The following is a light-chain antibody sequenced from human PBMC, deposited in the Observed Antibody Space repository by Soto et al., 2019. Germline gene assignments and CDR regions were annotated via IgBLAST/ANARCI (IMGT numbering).Light chain of an antibody. CDR3: YSYAGTYTCG. Sequence: QSVPTQPRAVSGTPGQSATISCTRTANDVGGDNYVSWYQQHPGEAPKLLIYDVTERPSGVLDRFSGSKSGNTASLTISGLHTESEADYYRYSYAGTYTCGFGTGTKGTVL. CDR1: ANDVGGDNY. J-gene: IGLJ1*01. CDR2: DVT. V-gene: IGLV2-11*01.